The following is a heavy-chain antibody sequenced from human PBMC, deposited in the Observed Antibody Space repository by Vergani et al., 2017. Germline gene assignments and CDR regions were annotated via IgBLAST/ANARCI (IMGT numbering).Heavy chain of an antibody. CDR2: INTNGDYT. CDR3: AKGGWNYRFDS. Sequence: CAASGFPFTTYAMRWVRQAPGKGLEWVSTINTNGDYTRYGNSVKGRFTISRDNSKSTLYLQMNSLRAEDTDIYYCAKGGWNYRFDSWGQGTLVIVS. D-gene: IGHD1-1*01. CDR1: GFPFTTYA. J-gene: IGHJ5*01. V-gene: IGHV3-23*01.